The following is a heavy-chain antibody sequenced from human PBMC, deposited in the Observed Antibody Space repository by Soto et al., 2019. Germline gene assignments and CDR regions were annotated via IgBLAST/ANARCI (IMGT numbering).Heavy chain of an antibody. CDR3: ARGISPLFDY. V-gene: IGHV3-53*04. Sequence: PGGSLRLSCAGSGFTVSSNYMTWVRQAPGKGLEWVSVIYTGGSTYYADSVKGRFTISRHNSKNTLYLQMDSLRAEDTAVYYCARGISPLFDYWGQGILVTVSS. CDR1: GFTVSSNY. D-gene: IGHD3-3*02. J-gene: IGHJ4*02. CDR2: IYTGGST.